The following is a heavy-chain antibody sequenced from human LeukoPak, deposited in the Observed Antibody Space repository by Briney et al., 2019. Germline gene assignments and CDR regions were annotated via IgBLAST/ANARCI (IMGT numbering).Heavy chain of an antibody. CDR1: GDYVTSHG. Sequence: PSESLSLTCSVSGDYVTSHGRGWVRQPPAKGLHWIGYAYVSWINKDILNPSLKTRLTISIDTSRNQFSLRLNSVTPAHRAVFFCVRDKNGSLDFWGQGTLVSVSS. CDR2: AYVSWIN. D-gene: IGHD3-10*01. J-gene: IGHJ4*02. V-gene: IGHV4-59*02. CDR3: VRDKNGSLDF.